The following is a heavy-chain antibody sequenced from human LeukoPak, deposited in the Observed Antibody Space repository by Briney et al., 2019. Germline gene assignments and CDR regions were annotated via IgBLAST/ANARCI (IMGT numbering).Heavy chain of an antibody. Sequence: GASVKVSCKASGYTFTGYYMHWVRQAPGQGLEWMGWINPNSGGTNYAQKFQGRATMTRDTSISTAYMELSRLRSDDTAVYYCARDRKITAMVTDYYMDVWGKGTTVTVSS. CDR3: ARDRKITAMVTDYYMDV. J-gene: IGHJ6*03. D-gene: IGHD5-18*01. V-gene: IGHV1-2*02. CDR1: GYTFTGYY. CDR2: INPNSGGT.